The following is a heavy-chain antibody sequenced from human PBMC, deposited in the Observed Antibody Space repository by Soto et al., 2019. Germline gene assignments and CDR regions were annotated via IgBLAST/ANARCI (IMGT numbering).Heavy chain of an antibody. Sequence: PGGSTRLSCAASGFTVYDYAMHWVRQAPGKGLEWVSGISWNSGSIGYADSVRGRFTISRDNAKNSLSLQMNNLRPEDTAVYYCARADVWGPGTLVTVSS. V-gene: IGHV3-9*01. CDR1: GFTVYDYA. J-gene: IGHJ4*02. CDR2: ISWNSGSI. CDR3: ARADV.